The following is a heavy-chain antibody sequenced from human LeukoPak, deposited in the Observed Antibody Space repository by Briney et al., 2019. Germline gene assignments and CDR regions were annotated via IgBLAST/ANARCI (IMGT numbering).Heavy chain of an antibody. CDR2: ISSGGDYK. D-gene: IGHD1-26*01. J-gene: IGHJ4*02. CDR1: GFTFSSFS. V-gene: IGHV3-21*01. CDR3: ARTGGSYPYYFEY. Sequence: GGSLRLSCAASGFTFSSFSMNWVRQAPGKGLEWVSSISSGGDYKHYADSVKGRLTISRDNAKNSLFLQMNSLRAEDTAVYYCARTGGSYPYYFEYWGQGTLVTVSS.